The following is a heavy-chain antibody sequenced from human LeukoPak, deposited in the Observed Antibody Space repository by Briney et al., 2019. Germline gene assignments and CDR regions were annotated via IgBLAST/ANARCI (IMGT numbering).Heavy chain of an antibody. V-gene: IGHV4-4*07. Sequence: SETLSLTCTVSGGSISDYYWTWIRQPAGKGLEWIGRIYSNGGTNCNPSLRSRVTMSVDTSKNQFSLKMTSVTAADTAVYYCARVAGSYYYMDVWGKGTTVTISS. CDR1: GGSISDYY. J-gene: IGHJ6*03. D-gene: IGHD6-19*01. CDR2: IYSNGGT. CDR3: ARVAGSYYYMDV.